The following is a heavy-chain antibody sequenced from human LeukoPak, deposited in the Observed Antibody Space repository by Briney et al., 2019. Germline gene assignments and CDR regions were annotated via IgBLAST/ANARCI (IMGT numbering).Heavy chain of an antibody. CDR3: ARSLYCTNGVCLRQPLDLDY. D-gene: IGHD2-8*01. V-gene: IGHV1-18*01. CDR1: GYTFTSYG. Sequence: GASVKVSCKASGYTFTSYGISWVRQDPGQGLEWMGWISAYNGNTNYAQKLQGRVTITTDTSTSTAYMELRSLRSDDTAVYYCARSLYCTNGVCLRQPLDLDYWGQGTLVTVSS. J-gene: IGHJ4*02. CDR2: ISAYNGNT.